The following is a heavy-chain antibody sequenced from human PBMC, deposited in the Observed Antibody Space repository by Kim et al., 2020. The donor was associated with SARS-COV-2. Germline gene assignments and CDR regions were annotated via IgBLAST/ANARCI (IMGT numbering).Heavy chain of an antibody. CDR1: GFTFSSYS. V-gene: IGHV3-48*02. J-gene: IGHJ6*02. D-gene: IGHD6-19*01. CDR3: ARDGPYSSGWYPAYYYYYGMDV. CDR2: ISSSSSTI. Sequence: GGSLRLSCAASGFTFSSYSMNWVRQAPGKGLEWVSYISSSSSTIYYADSVKGRFTISRDNAKNSLYLQMNSLRDEDTAVYYCARDGPYSSGWYPAYYYYYGMDVWGQGTTVTVSS.